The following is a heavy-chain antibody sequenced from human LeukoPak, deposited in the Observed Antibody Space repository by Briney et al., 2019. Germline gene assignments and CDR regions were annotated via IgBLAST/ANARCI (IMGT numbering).Heavy chain of an antibody. CDR2: IIKDGSEK. CDR1: GFTFSSSW. V-gene: IGHV3-7*03. D-gene: IGHD1-26*01. CDR3: AKGGKWDVTPFDY. J-gene: IGHJ4*02. Sequence: PGGSLRLSCAASGFTFSSSWMFWVRQAPGKGLEWVANIIKDGSEKNYADSMKGRFIISRDNSKNTLYLQVNSLRAEDTAVYYCAKGGKWDVTPFDYWGQGTLVTVSS.